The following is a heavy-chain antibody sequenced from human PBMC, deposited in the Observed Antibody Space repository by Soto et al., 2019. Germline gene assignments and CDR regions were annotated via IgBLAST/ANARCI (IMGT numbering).Heavy chain of an antibody. CDR1: GFSFTGYY. V-gene: IGHV1-2*02. Sequence: ASVKFSCKASGFSFTGYYIHWLLQAPGQGLEWMGWINAHSGGTEYAQKFQGRVTLTRDTSIATAYLTLTSLTSDDTALYYCAKDLTRQLAYWLDPWGQGTQVTVSS. J-gene: IGHJ5*02. CDR3: AKDLTRQLAYWLDP. D-gene: IGHD6-6*01. CDR2: INAHSGGT.